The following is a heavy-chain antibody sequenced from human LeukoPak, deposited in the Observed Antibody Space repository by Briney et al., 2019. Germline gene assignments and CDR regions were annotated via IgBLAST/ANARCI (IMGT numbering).Heavy chain of an antibody. V-gene: IGHV4-4*02. CDR3: ARRDRSLSISAYYMDV. CDR1: GDSISSSYW. J-gene: IGHJ6*03. D-gene: IGHD6-13*01. CDR2: IYHAGIT. Sequence: SETLSLTCYVSGDSISSSYWWTWVRQPPGKGLQWIGEIYHAGITNYKSTLKSRVTISVDKSNNQFSLKLTSVTAADTAIYYCARRDRSLSISAYYMDVWGKGTTVIVSS.